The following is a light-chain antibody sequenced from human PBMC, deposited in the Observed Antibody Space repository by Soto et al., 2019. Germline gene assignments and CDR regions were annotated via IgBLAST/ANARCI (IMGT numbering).Light chain of an antibody. CDR1: QSVSSN. Sequence: EIVMTQSPATLSVSPGERATLSCRASQSVSSNLAWYQQKPGQAPRLLIYDESTRATGIPARFSGSGSGTEFTLTISSLQSEDFAVYYCQQYNNWPPYTFGQGT. CDR3: QQYNNWPPYT. J-gene: IGKJ2*01. V-gene: IGKV3-15*01. CDR2: DES.